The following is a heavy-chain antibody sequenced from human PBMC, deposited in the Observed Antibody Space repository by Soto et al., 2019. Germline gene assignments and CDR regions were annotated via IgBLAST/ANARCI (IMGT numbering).Heavy chain of an antibody. CDR1: GGSISSGGYY. Sequence: QVQLQESGPGLVKPSQTLSLTCTVSGGSISSGGYYWSWIRQHPGKGLEWIGYIYYSGSTYYNPSPKGRVTISVDPSKNQFSLKLSSVTAAGTAVYYCARDGGGDSSGHRVVGYYYGMDVWGQGTTVTVSS. CDR3: ARDGGGDSSGHRVVGYYYGMDV. J-gene: IGHJ6*02. CDR2: IYYSGST. D-gene: IGHD6-19*01. V-gene: IGHV4-31*03.